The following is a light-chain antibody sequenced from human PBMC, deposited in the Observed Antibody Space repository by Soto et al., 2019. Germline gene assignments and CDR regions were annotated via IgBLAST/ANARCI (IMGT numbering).Light chain of an antibody. CDR1: QNVASNH. CDR3: QQYGTTGT. V-gene: IGKV3-20*01. J-gene: IGKJ1*01. CDR2: DAS. Sequence: EIVLTQSPDILSLSPGEKATLSCRASQNVASNHLAWYHQKPGQAPRLLIYDASTRATGIPDRFSGSGSGTDFTFIISSPEPEDFAVYYCQQYGTTGTFGQGTRVEIK.